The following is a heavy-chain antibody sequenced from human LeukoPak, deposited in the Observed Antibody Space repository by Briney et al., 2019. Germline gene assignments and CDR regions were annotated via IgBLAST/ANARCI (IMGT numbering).Heavy chain of an antibody. D-gene: IGHD3-22*01. J-gene: IGHJ2*01. V-gene: IGHV4-61*02. CDR3: ARGEYYYDSSGYQQRYFDL. Sequence: SETLSLTCTVSGGSISSGSYYWSWIRQPAGKGLEWIGRMYTSGSTNYNPSLKSRVTISVDTSKNQFSLKLSSVTAADTAVYYCARGEYYYDSSGYQQRYFDLWGRGTLVTVSS. CDR1: GGSISSGSYY. CDR2: MYTSGST.